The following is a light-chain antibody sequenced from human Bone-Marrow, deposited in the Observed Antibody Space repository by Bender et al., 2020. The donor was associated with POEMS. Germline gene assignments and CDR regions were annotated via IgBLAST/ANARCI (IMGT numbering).Light chain of an antibody. CDR2: EGS. CDR3: CSYAGSSTYVV. CDR1: NSDVGSYNL. J-gene: IGLJ2*01. V-gene: IGLV2-23*01. Sequence: QSALTQPASVSGSPGQSITISCTGTNSDVGSYNLVSWYQHHPGKAPKVMIYEGSKRPSGVSNRFSAAKSGNPASLTISGLQAEDEADYYCCSYAGSSTYVVFGGGTKLTVL.